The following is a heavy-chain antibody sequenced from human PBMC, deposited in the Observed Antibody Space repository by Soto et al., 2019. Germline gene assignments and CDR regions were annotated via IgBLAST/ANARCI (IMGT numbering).Heavy chain of an antibody. J-gene: IGHJ4*02. V-gene: IGHV3-48*03. D-gene: IGHD3-10*01. CDR2: ISSSGSSV. CDR1: GFTFSTYE. Sequence: EVQLVESGGGLVQPGGSLRLSCAASGFTFSTYEMNWVRQAPGKGLEWLSYISSSGSSVNYADSVKGRFTISRDNAKNLLYLQMDSLRAEDTAVYYCASVLWFGEFDRGQGTLVTVSS. CDR3: ASVLWFGEFD.